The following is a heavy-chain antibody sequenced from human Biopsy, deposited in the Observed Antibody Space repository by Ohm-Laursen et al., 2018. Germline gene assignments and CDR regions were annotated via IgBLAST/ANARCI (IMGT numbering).Heavy chain of an antibody. V-gene: IGHV1-69*05. CDR3: ASQTPRNPDILTGAFHYDMAV. Sequence: GASVKVSCKFSGGSFSNYAISWVRQAPGQGLEWMGGTVTFFGTVKYAQRFQGRLTISTDRSTDTAYMELSSLTSEDTAVFYCASQTPRNPDILTGAFHYDMAVWGQGTTVTVSS. CDR1: GGSFSNYA. D-gene: IGHD3-9*01. J-gene: IGHJ6*02. CDR2: TVTFFGTV.